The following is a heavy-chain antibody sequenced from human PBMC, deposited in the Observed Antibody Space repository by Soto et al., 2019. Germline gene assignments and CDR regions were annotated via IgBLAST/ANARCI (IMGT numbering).Heavy chain of an antibody. Sequence: GALRLSCAVSGFSFSTYAMHWVRQAPGKGLEWLAIIWFDGVKEYYAESVRGRFTISIDNSKNTVFLQMDTVGAEDSALYYCTRDTLDVWGQGTTVTVSS. CDR3: TRDTLDV. V-gene: IGHV3-33*01. CDR1: GFSFSTYA. CDR2: IWFDGVKE. J-gene: IGHJ6*02.